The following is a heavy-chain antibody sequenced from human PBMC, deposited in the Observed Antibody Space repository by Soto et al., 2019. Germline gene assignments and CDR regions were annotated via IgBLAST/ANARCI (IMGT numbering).Heavy chain of an antibody. CDR2: INPNSGGT. D-gene: IGHD3-9*01. CDR1: GYTFTGYY. Sequence: ASVKVSCKASGYTFTGYYMHWVRQAPGQGLEWMGWINPNSGGTNYAQKFQGWVTMTRDTSISTAYMELSRLRSDDTAVYYCARDPKYYDMLTGYYRSDGMDVWGQGTTVTVSS. V-gene: IGHV1-2*04. CDR3: ARDPKYYDMLTGYYRSDGMDV. J-gene: IGHJ6*02.